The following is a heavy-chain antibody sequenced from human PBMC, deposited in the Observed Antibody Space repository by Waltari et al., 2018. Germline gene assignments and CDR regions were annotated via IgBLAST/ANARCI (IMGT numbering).Heavy chain of an antibody. CDR1: GFTFGNSW. V-gene: IGHV3-15*01. Sequence: EVQLVESGGGLVQPGGSLRLSCAASGFTFGNSWMSWVRQAPGKGLEWVGRVKSKSDGGTRDYSAPVKGRFTISRDDSENTLYLQMNSLKTEDTAVYYCTTLFGDFWSGYFFDFWGQGTLVTVSS. D-gene: IGHD3-3*01. CDR2: VKSKSDGGTR. J-gene: IGHJ4*02. CDR3: TTLFGDFWSGYFFDF.